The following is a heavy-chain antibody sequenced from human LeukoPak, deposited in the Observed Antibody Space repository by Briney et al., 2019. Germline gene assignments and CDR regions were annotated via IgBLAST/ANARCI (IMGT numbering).Heavy chain of an antibody. Sequence: SETLSLTCAVYGGSFSGYYWSWIRQPPGKGLEWIGEINHSGSTNYSPSLKSRVTISVDTSKNQFSLKLSSVTAADTAVYYCARAVVHSRGSFDYWGQGTLVTVSS. D-gene: IGHD2-15*01. V-gene: IGHV4-34*01. CDR2: INHSGST. CDR1: GGSFSGYY. CDR3: ARAVVHSRGSFDY. J-gene: IGHJ4*02.